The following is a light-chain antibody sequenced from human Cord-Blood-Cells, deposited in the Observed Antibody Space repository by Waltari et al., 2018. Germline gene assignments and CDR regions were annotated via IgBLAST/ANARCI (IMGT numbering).Light chain of an antibody. CDR3: QQYYSTPLT. Sequence: DIVMTQSPDSLAVSLGERATINCKSSQSVLYSSNNKKYLAWYQQKPGQPPKLLIYWASTRESGVPDRFSGSGSGTDFTLTISSRQAEDVAVYYCQQYYSTPLTFGVGTKGEIK. J-gene: IGKJ4*01. V-gene: IGKV4-1*01. CDR2: WAS. CDR1: QSVLYSSNNKKY.